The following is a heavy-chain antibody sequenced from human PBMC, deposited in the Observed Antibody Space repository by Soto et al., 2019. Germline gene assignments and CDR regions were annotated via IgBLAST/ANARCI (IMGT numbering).Heavy chain of an antibody. CDR3: ATNGVYYVGSGLKPLQH. J-gene: IGHJ1*01. V-gene: IGHV4-31*11. Sequence: SETLSLTCAVSGGSINTGGHYWYWVRQHQGMGLECIGYIDYSGSTYYNPSLKSRVTIEVDTSNNQFSLKLSSVTAADTAVYYCATNGVYYVGSGLKPLQHWGQGTRVTVYS. CDR2: IDYSGST. D-gene: IGHD3-10*02. CDR1: GGSINTGGHY.